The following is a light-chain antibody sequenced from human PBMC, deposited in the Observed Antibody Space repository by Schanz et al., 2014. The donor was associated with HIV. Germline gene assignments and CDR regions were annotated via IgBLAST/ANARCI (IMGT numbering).Light chain of an antibody. CDR3: ISYTSDSVV. CDR1: SSDVGGYNY. CDR2: DVS. V-gene: IGLV2-11*01. J-gene: IGLJ2*01. Sequence: QSALTQPRSVSGSPGQSVTISCIGTSSDVGGYNYVSWYQQHPGKAPKLMIYDVSKRPSGVPDRFSGSKSGNTASLTVSGLQAEDEADYYCISYTSDSVVFGGGTKLTVL.